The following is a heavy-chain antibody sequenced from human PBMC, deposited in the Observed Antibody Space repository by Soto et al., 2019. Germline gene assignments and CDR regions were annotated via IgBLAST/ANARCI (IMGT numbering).Heavy chain of an antibody. CDR3: ARGERCSGGSCYRAEYFQH. J-gene: IGHJ1*01. V-gene: IGHV1-69*02. CDR1: GGTFGSYT. Sequence: SVKVSCKASGGTFGSYTISWVRQAPGQGLEWMGRIIPILGIANYAQKFQGRVTITADKSTSTAYMELSSLRSEDTAVYYCARGERCSGGSCYRAEYFQHWGQGTLVTVSS. D-gene: IGHD2-15*01. CDR2: IIPILGIA.